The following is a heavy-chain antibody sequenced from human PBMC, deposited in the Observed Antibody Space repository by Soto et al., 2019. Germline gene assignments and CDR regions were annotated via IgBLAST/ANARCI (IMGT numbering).Heavy chain of an antibody. J-gene: IGHJ4*02. CDR3: AREAGVHYFDY. Sequence: PSETLSLTCTVSGGSISSYYWSWIRQPPGKGLEWIGYIYYSGTTYSNPSLKSRVSISVDTSQNQFSLKLSSVTAADTAVYYCAREAGVHYFDYWGQGTLVTVSS. CDR2: IYYSGTT. V-gene: IGHV4-59*06. CDR1: GGSISSYY. D-gene: IGHD6-19*01.